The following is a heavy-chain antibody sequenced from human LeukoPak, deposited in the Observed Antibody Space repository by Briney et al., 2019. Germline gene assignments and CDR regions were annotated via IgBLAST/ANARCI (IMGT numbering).Heavy chain of an antibody. V-gene: IGHV1-69*04. J-gene: IGHJ5*02. CDR1: GYTFTSYD. D-gene: IGHD2-15*01. Sequence: GASVKVSCKASGYTFTSYDISWVRQAPGQGLEWMGRIIPILGIANYAQKFQGRVTITADKSTTTAYMELSSLRSEDTAVYYCASAALGYCSGGSCVENWFDPWGQGTLVTVSS. CDR3: ASAALGYCSGGSCVENWFDP. CDR2: IIPILGIA.